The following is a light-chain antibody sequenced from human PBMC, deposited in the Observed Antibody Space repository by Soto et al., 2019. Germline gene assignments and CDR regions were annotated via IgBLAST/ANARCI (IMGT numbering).Light chain of an antibody. J-gene: IGLJ3*02. CDR3: SSYTTDTTWV. V-gene: IGLV2-14*03. CDR1: SSDVGAYDY. Sequence: QSALTQPASVSGSPGQSITISCTGTSSDVGAYDYVSWYQQHPGTAPKLIISDVSNRPSGVSDRFSGSKSANTASLTISGLQAEDEADYYCSSYTTDTTWVFGGGTKLTVL. CDR2: DVS.